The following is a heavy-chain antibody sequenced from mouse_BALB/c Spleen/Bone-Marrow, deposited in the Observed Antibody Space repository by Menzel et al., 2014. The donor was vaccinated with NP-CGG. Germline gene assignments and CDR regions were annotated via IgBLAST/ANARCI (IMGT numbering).Heavy chain of an antibody. Sequence: EVQRVESGAELVKPGASVKLSCTASGFNIEDTYMHWVKQRPEQGLEWIGRIDPANGNTKYDPKFQGKATITADTSSNTAYLQLSSLTSEDTAVYYCAEITTAAYYVMDYWGQGTSATVSS. CDR1: GFNIEDTY. J-gene: IGHJ4*01. V-gene: IGHV14-3*02. D-gene: IGHD1-2*01. CDR3: AEITTAAYYVMDY. CDR2: IDPANGNT.